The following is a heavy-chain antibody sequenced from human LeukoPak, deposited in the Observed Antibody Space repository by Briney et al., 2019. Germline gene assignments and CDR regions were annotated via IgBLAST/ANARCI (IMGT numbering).Heavy chain of an antibody. CDR1: GLTLISYR. D-gene: IGHD3-10*01. J-gene: IGHJ4*02. Sequence: GGPQRLSCAPSGLTLISYRMNGVREAPGKGLEWVSSISRSSSYIYYADSVKGRLPISRVNTQNSPSLQLNSLRAEDTAVYYCARGSSGSYYTLFDYWGQGTLVTVSS. CDR2: ISRSSSYI. V-gene: IGHV3-21*01. CDR3: ARGSSGSYYTLFDY.